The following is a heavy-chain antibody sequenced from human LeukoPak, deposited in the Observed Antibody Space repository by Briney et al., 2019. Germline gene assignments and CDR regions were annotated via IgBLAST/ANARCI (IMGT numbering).Heavy chain of an antibody. CDR3: ARGGYSYDGDDAFDI. V-gene: IGHV1-24*01. CDR1: GYTLTELS. Sequence: ASVKVSCKVSGYTLTELSTHWVRQAPGKGLEWMGGFDPEDGETIYAQKFQGRVTITTDESTSTAYMELSSLRSEDTAVYYCARGGYSYDGDDAFDIWGQGTMVTVSS. CDR2: FDPEDGET. J-gene: IGHJ3*02. D-gene: IGHD5-18*01.